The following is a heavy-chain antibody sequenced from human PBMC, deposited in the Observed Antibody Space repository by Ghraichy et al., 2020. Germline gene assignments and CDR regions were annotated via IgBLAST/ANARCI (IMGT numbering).Heavy chain of an antibody. CDR1: GFTFSSYS. D-gene: IGHD1-1*01. J-gene: IGHJ6*03. CDR2: ISSSSSTI. CDR3: ARDQKLERRNYYYYYMDV. V-gene: IGHV3-48*02. Sequence: GGSLRLSCAASGFTFSSYSMNWVRQAPGKGLEWVSYISSSSSTIYYADSVKGRFTISRDNAKNSLYLQMNSLRDEDTAVYYCARDQKLERRNYYYYYMDVWGKGTTVTVSS.